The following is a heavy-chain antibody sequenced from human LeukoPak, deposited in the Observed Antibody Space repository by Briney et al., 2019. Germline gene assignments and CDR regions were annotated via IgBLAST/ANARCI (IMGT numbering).Heavy chain of an antibody. Sequence: GGSLRLSCAASGFTFSNYGMHWVRQAPGKGLQWVAFISYDGSNKYYANSVKGRFTISRDNSKNTLYLQMNSLRAEDTAVYYCAKDPRRYSRTGGYFDYWGQGTLVTVSS. CDR3: AKDPRRYSRTGGYFDY. D-gene: IGHD6-13*01. V-gene: IGHV3-30*18. CDR1: GFTFSNYG. CDR2: ISYDGSNK. J-gene: IGHJ4*02.